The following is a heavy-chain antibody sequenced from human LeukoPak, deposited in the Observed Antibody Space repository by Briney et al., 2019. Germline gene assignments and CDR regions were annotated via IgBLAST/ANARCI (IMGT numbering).Heavy chain of an antibody. J-gene: IGHJ6*03. CDR2: IYYSGST. D-gene: IGHD3-10*01. CDR3: ARTTIVRGTYYMDV. Sequence: SETLSLTCSVSGGSISRYYWSWIRQPPGKGLEWIGYIYYSGSTNYNPSLKSRVTISLDTSKNQFSLKLSSVTAADTAVYYCARTTIVRGTYYMDVWGKGTTVTVSS. V-gene: IGHV4-59*01. CDR1: GGSISRYY.